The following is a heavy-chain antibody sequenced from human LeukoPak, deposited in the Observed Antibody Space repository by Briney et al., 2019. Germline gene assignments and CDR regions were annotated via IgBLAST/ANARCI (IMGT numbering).Heavy chain of an antibody. CDR2: IYTSGST. D-gene: IGHD3-16*01. Sequence: PSQTLSLTCTVSGGSISSGSYYWSWIRQPAGKGLEWIGRIYTSGSTNYNPSLKSRVTISVDTSKNQFSLKLSSVTAADTAVYYCARGHMITFGGVSPGFHYWGQGTLVTVSS. V-gene: IGHV4-61*02. J-gene: IGHJ4*02. CDR3: ARGHMITFGGVSPGFHY. CDR1: GGSISSGSYY.